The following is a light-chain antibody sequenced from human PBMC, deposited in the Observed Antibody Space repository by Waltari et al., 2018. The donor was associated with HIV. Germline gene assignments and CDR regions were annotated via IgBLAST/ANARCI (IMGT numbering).Light chain of an antibody. CDR1: QSVYNF. V-gene: IGKV1-8*01. Sequence: AIQLTQSPSSLSASPGDRVVLTCRASQSVYNFLAWYQQKPGAAPRLLIYSVSSLQPGVPSRFSGSGSGTEFALTISSLQSEDFATYYCQHFNSVPYTFGQGTKVEL. CDR2: SVS. J-gene: IGKJ2*01. CDR3: QHFNSVPYT.